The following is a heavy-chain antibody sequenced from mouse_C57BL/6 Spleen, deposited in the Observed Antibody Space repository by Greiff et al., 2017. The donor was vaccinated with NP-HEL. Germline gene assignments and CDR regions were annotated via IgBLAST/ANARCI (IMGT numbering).Heavy chain of an antibody. D-gene: IGHD1-1*01. Sequence: QVQLQQPGAELVKPGASVKLSCKASGYTFTSYWMQWVKQRPGQGLEWIGEIDPSDSYTNYNQKFKGKATLTVDTSSSTAYMQLSSLTSEDSAVYYCARGALYYGSRYFDVWGTGTTVTVSS. V-gene: IGHV1-50*01. CDR1: GYTFTSYW. J-gene: IGHJ1*03. CDR3: ARGALYYGSRYFDV. CDR2: IDPSDSYT.